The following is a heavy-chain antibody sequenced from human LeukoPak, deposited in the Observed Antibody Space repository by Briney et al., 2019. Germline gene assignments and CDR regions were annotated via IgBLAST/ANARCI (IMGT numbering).Heavy chain of an antibody. V-gene: IGHV3-33*01. CDR3: ARGDDYESIFPTEPEGY. CDR2: IWYDGSNK. CDR1: GFTFSSYG. J-gene: IGHJ4*02. D-gene: IGHD3-22*01. Sequence: PGGPLRLSCAAYGFTFSSYGMHWVRQAPGKGMKWVAVIWYDGSNKYYADSVKGRFTISRDNSENSLYLQMNSLRAEDTAVYYCARGDDYESIFPTEPEGYWGQVTLVTVSS.